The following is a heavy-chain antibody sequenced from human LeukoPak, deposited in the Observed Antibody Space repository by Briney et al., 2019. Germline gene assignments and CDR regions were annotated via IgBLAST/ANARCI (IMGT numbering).Heavy chain of an antibody. CDR3: ANRRLGRGAFDI. CDR2: ISGSDEST. J-gene: IGHJ3*02. CDR1: GFTFSSYD. D-gene: IGHD7-27*01. V-gene: IGHV3-23*01. Sequence: GGSLRLSCAASGFTFSSYDMSWIRQAPGKGLEWVSEISGSDESTKYVDSVKGRFTISRDNSKNTLYLLLNSLRVDDTAVYYCANRRLGRGAFDIWGQGAMVTVSS.